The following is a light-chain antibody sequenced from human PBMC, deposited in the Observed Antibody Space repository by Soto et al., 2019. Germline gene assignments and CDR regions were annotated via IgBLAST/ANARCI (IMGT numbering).Light chain of an antibody. CDR3: QSFDSSLSGWV. CDR2: GNT. V-gene: IGLV1-40*01. J-gene: IGLJ3*02. CDR1: SSNIGAGYD. Sequence: QSVLTQPPSVSGAPGQRVTISCTGGSSNIGAGYDVHWYQQLPGTAPKLLVSGNTNRPSGVPDRFSGSKSGTSASLAITGLHAEDEADHYCQSFDSSLSGWVFGGGTQLTVL.